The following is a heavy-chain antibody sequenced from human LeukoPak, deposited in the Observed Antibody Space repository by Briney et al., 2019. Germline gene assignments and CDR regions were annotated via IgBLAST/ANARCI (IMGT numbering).Heavy chain of an antibody. CDR3: TKDLPLSGAKFFRH. D-gene: IGHD6-25*01. CDR2: IKSKIDGGTT. CDR1: GLTFSDAW. Sequence: SGGSLRLSCTVSGLTFSDAWLTWVRQAPGKGLEWVGHIKSKIDGGTTQYAAPVKDRFTISRDDSKNTLHLQMNSLKTEDTAVYFCTKDLPLSGAKFFRHWGQGTLVTVSS. J-gene: IGHJ1*01. V-gene: IGHV3-15*01.